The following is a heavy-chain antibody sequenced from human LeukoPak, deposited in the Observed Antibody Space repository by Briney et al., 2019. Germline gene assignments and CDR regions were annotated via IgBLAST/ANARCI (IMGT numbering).Heavy chain of an antibody. CDR1: GYTFTSCG. V-gene: IGHV1-18*01. D-gene: IGHD3-10*01. CDR2: ISAYNGNT. CDR3: AADAYGSGNAPYYYYMDV. J-gene: IGHJ6*03. Sequence: ASVKVSCKASGYTFTSCGISWVRQAPGQGLEWMGWISAYNGNTNYAQKLQGRVTMTTDTSTSTAYMELSSLRSEDTAVYYCAADAYGSGNAPYYYYMDVWGKGTTVTISS.